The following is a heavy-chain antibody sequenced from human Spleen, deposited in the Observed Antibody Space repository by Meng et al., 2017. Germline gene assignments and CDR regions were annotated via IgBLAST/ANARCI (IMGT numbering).Heavy chain of an antibody. J-gene: IGHJ4*02. D-gene: IGHD1-1*01. CDR1: GGSISSGDYY. CDR3: VRENWKSTIDY. Sequence: QVQLQESGPGLVKPSQTLSLTCTVSGGSISSGDYYWSWIRQPPGKGLEWIGYIYYSGSTYYNPSLKSRLTISVDTSKKQFSLRLTSATAADTAVYYCVRENWKSTIDYSGQGTLVTVSS. V-gene: IGHV4-30-4*01. CDR2: IYYSGST.